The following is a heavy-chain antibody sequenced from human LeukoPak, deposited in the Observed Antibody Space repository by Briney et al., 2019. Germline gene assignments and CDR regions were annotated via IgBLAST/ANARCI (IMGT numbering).Heavy chain of an antibody. V-gene: IGHV3-23*01. J-gene: IGHJ4*02. CDR3: AKGRTGYYFDY. D-gene: IGHD1-1*01. Sequence: PGGSLRLSCAASGFTFTSHWMSWVRQAPGKGLEWVSGISGSGGSTYYADSVKGRFTISRDNSKNTLYLQMNSLRAEDTAVYYCAKGRTGYYFDYWGQGTLVTVSS. CDR1: GFTFTSHW. CDR2: ISGSGGST.